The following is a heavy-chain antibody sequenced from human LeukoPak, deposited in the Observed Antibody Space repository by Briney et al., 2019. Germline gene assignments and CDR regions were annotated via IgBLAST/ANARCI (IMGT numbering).Heavy chain of an antibody. J-gene: IGHJ6*02. CDR2: IKQDGSEK. CDR1: GFTFSSYW. V-gene: IGHV3-7*01. D-gene: IGHD3-10*01. Sequence: GGSLGLSCAASGFTFSSYWMSWVRQAPGKGLEWVANIKQDGSEKYYVDSVKGRFTISRDNAKNSLYLQMNSLRAEDTAVYYCARAADGSGSYYFYYYYGMDVWGQGTTVTVSS. CDR3: ARAADGSGSYYFYYYYGMDV.